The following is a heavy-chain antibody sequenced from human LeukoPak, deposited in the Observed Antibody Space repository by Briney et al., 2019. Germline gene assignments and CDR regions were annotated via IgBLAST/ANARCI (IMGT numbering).Heavy chain of an antibody. V-gene: IGHV4-4*07. CDR2: IYTSGST. D-gene: IGHD3-10*01. CDR1: GGSISSYY. J-gene: IGHJ4*02. CDR3: ARDAWFGAGRTFAY. Sequence: SETLSLTCTVSGGSISSYYWSWIRQPAGKGLEWIGRIYTSGSTNYIPSLKSRLTISVDTSKNQFSLRLSSVTAADTAVYYCARDAWFGAGRTFAYWGQGTLVTVSS.